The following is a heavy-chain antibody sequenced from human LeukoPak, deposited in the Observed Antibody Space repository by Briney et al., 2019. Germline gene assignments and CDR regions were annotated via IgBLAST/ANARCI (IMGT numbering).Heavy chain of an antibody. V-gene: IGHV3-7*01. D-gene: IGHD3-10*01. CDR2: IKHDGSAK. CDR3: ARDRWVRGVILNWFDP. Sequence: GGSLRLSCAASGFTFSNFWMSWVRQAPGKGLEWVANIKHDGSAKYYLDSVKGRFTISRDNAKNSLYLQMNSLRAEDTAVYYCARDRWVRGVILNWFDPWGQGTLVTVSS. J-gene: IGHJ5*02. CDR1: GFTFSNFW.